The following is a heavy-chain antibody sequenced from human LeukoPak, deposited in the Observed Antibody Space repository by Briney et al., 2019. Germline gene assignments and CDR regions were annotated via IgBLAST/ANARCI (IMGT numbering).Heavy chain of an antibody. CDR2: IYYSGST. CDR1: GCSISSGGYY. V-gene: IGHV4-31*03. CDR3: ARMALGGVIVTPGSPAWFDP. D-gene: IGHD3-16*02. J-gene: IGHJ5*02. Sequence: SQTLSLTCTVSGCSISSGGYYWSWIRQHPGKGLEWIGYIYYSGSTYYNPSLKSRVTISVDTSKNQFSLKLSSVTAADTAVYYCARMALGGVIVTPGSPAWFDPWGQGTLVTVSS.